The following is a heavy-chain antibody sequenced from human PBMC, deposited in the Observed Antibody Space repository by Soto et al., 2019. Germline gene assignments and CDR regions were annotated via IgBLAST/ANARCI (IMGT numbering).Heavy chain of an antibody. CDR2: LSYDGNNR. J-gene: IGHJ4*02. CDR3: AGPNEGYYDSLAG. Sequence: GGSLRLSCVASGFTLSNNGMHWVRQAPGKGLEWVAVLSYDGNNRFYADSVKGRFPISRDTSKNTLFLQMNSLRTEDTAVYYVAGPNEGYYDSLAGWGQGTLVTVSS. CDR1: GFTLSNNG. D-gene: IGHD3-9*01. V-gene: IGHV3-30*03.